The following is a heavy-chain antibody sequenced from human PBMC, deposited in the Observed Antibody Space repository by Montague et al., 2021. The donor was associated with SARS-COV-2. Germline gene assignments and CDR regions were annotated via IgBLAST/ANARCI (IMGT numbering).Heavy chain of an antibody. J-gene: IGHJ4*02. CDR1: GDSIRNSDYS. D-gene: IGHD2-15*01. CDR3: ATRTRYPQNDFGF. V-gene: IGHV4-39*01. Sequence: SETRSLTCTVSGDSIRNSDYSWGWVRQPPGKGLEWIGNIYNGGTTXYNPSLKSRVTIFVDTSKNQFSLKLSSVTAADTAVYYCATRTRYPQNDFGFWGQGTLVTVSS. CDR2: IYNGGTT.